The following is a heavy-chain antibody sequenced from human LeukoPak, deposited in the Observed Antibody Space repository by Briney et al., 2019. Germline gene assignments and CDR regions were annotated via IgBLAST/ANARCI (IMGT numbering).Heavy chain of an antibody. V-gene: IGHV3-23*01. CDR3: AKDVDIVVVPASYFDY. J-gene: IGHJ4*02. CDR2: ISGSGGST. Sequence: PGGSLRLSCAASGFTFSSYAMSWVRQTPGKGLEWVSAISGSGGSTYYADSVKGRFTISRDNSKNTLYLQMNSLRAEDTAVYYCAKDVDIVVVPASYFDYWGQGTLVTVSS. CDR1: GFTFSSYA. D-gene: IGHD2-2*01.